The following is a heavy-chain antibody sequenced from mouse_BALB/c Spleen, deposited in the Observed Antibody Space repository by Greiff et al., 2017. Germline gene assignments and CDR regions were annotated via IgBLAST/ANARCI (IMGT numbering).Heavy chain of an antibody. V-gene: IGHV3-6*02. Sequence: EVQLLESGPGLVKPSQSLSLTCSVTGYSITSGYYWNWIRQFPGNKLEWMGYISYDGSNNYNPSLKNRISITRDTSKNQFFLKLNSVTTEDTATYYCARDKLGFITTVVAGFDYWGQGTTLTVSS. J-gene: IGHJ2*01. D-gene: IGHD1-1*01. CDR2: ISYDGSN. CDR1: GYSITSGYY. CDR3: ARDKLGFITTVVAGFDY.